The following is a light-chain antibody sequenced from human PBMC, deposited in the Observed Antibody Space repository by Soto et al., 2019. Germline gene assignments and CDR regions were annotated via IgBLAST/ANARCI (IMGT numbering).Light chain of an antibody. V-gene: IGLV4-60*03. CDR3: ETWDSNTQV. Sequence: QPVLTQSSSTSASLGSSVKLACTLSSGHSSHIIAWHQRQSGKAPRFLMKLESSGSYNKGTGVPDRFPGSSSGADRYLTISNLQSEDEADYFSETWDSNTQVFGGGTQLTV. J-gene: IGLJ2*01. CDR2: LESSGSY. CDR1: SGHSSHI.